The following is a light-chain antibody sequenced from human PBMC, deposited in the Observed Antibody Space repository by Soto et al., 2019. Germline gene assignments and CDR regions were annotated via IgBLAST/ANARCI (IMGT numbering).Light chain of an antibody. V-gene: IGLV1-40*01. CDR3: QSYDSTLSGAG. Sequence: QSVLTQPPSVSGAPGQRVTISCTGSSSNIGAGYDVHWYQQLPGTAPKLLIYGNSNRPSGVPDRFSGSKSGTSASLAITGLQAEDEADYYCQSYDSTLSGAGXGGGTKVTVL. J-gene: IGLJ3*02. CDR1: SSNIGAGYD. CDR2: GNS.